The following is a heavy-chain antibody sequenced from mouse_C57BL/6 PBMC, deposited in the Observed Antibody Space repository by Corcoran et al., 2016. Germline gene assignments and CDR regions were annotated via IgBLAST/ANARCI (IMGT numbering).Heavy chain of an antibody. J-gene: IGHJ4*01. Sequence: QIQLVQSGPELKKPGETVKLSCKASGYTFTTYGMSWVKQAPGKGLKWMGWINTYSGVPTYADDFKGRFAFSLETSASTAYLQINNLKNEDTATYCCAREYYYAMDYWGQGTSVTVSS. CDR2: INTYSGVP. CDR1: GYTFTTYG. V-gene: IGHV9-3*01. CDR3: AREYYYAMDY.